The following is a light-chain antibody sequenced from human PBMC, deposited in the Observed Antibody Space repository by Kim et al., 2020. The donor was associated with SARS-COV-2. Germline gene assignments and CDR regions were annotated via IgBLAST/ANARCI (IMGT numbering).Light chain of an antibody. CDR2: DVS. Sequence: GQSITISCTGTSSDVGGYNYVSWYQQHPGKAPKLMIYDVSKRPSGVSNRFSGSKSGNTASLTISGLQAEDEADYYCSSYTSSSPGVFGGGTQLTVL. CDR3: SSYTSSSPGV. V-gene: IGLV2-14*04. J-gene: IGLJ2*01. CDR1: SSDVGGYNY.